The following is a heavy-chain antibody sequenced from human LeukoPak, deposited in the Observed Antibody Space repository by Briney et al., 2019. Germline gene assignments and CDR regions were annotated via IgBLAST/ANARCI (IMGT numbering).Heavy chain of an antibody. CDR3: ARDQGYTYWQTQYFDY. V-gene: IGHV4-4*07. D-gene: IGHD1-1*01. CDR1: RHPMTNKY. J-gene: IGHJ4*02. Sequence: SETLSLPHSVSRHPMTNKYRRWIRQPARKGLEWVGRVFSSGTTYYNPSLKSRVTMTVDTSKNQISLNLNSVTASDTAVFYGARDQGYTYWQTQYFDYWGQGMLVTVSS. CDR2: VFSSGTT.